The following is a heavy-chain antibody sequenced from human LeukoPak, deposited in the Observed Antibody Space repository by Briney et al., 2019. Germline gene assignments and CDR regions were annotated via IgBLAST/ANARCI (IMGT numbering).Heavy chain of an antibody. Sequence: GGSLRLSCAASGFTFNSYGMHWVRQAPGKGLEWVAFIRSDGSIKYYADSVKGRFTGSRDNSKNTLYLQMNSLRAEDTAVYYCAEQDDYGDWGLDYWGQGTLVTVSS. V-gene: IGHV3-30*02. CDR1: GFTFNSYG. D-gene: IGHD4-17*01. CDR2: IRSDGSIK. J-gene: IGHJ4*02. CDR3: AEQDDYGDWGLDY.